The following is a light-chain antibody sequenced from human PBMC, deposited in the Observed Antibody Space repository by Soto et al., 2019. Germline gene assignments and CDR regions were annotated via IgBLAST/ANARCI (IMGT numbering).Light chain of an antibody. CDR2: STN. J-gene: IGLJ2*01. V-gene: IGLV8-61*01. CDR3: IVYSGGSLVV. CDR1: SGSVSTTYY. Sequence: QTVVTQEPSFSVSPGGTVTLTCGLTSGSVSTTYYPSWYQQTPGQAPRTLIYSTNIRSSGVPDRFSGSILGNKAALTITGAQADDESDYHCIVYSGGSLVVFGAGTKVTFL.